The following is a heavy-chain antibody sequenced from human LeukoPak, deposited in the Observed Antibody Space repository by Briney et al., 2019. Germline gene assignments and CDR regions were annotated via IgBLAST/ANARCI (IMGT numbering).Heavy chain of an antibody. V-gene: IGHV4-38-2*01. D-gene: IGHD3-16*01. CDR2: IYHNGVK. CDR1: GGSFSGYY. CDR3: GRSYHDDAWAAFDI. Sequence: PSETLSLTCAVYGGSFSGYYWGWIRQPPGKGLEWIGSIYHNGVKFYNPSLRSRISTSVDTSRNQFSLRLSSVTAADTAVYYCGRSYHDDAWAAFDIWGQGTVVTTSS. J-gene: IGHJ3*02.